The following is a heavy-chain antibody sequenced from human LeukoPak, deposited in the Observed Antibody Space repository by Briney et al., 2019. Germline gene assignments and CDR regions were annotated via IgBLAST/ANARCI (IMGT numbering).Heavy chain of an antibody. CDR2: ISFDETKK. D-gene: IGHD2/OR15-2a*01. V-gene: IGHV3-30-3*01. CDR3: ARMKVIKGASLDY. Sequence: GGPLRLSCAASGFSFSKYAMHWVRQAPGKGLVWVAVISFDETKKCYADSVKGRFTISRDNSNNTLFLQMNSLKTEDMAVYFCARMKVIKGASLDYWGQGSLVTVSS. J-gene: IGHJ4*02. CDR1: GFSFSKYA.